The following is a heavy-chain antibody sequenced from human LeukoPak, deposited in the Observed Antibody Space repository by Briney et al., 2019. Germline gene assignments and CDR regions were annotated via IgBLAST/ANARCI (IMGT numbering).Heavy chain of an antibody. V-gene: IGHV4-30-4*01. D-gene: IGHD3-3*01. J-gene: IGHJ4*02. CDR3: ARVDSWRYFDY. Sequence: PSETLSLTCTVSGGSISSGDYYWSWIRQPPGKGLEWIGYIYYSGSTYYNPSLKSRVTISVDTSKNQFSLKLSSVTAADTAVYYCARVDSWRYFDYWGQGTLVTVSS. CDR2: IYYSGST. CDR1: GGSISSGDYY.